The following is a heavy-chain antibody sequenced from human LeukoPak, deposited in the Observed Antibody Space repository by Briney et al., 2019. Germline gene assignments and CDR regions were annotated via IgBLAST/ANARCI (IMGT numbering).Heavy chain of an antibody. J-gene: IGHJ6*02. V-gene: IGHV3-30*03. CDR1: GFTFSSYG. D-gene: IGHD3-10*01. CDR3: ARDLVLWFGEGV. Sequence: GRSLRLSCAASGFTFSSYGMHWVRQAPGKGLEWVAVISYDGSNKYYADSVKGRFTISRDNAKNSLYLQMNSLRAEDTAVYYCARDLVLWFGEGVWGQGTTVTVSS. CDR2: ISYDGSNK.